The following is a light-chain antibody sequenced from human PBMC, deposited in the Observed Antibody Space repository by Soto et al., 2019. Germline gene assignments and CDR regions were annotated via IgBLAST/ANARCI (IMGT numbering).Light chain of an antibody. CDR3: QQRSNWPPIT. Sequence: EIVLTQSPGTLSLSPGERATLSCRASQSLSSNYLAWHPQKTCQAPRLLIYGASSRATGIAARFSGSGSGTEFTPTISSLEPQDFAVYYCQQRSNWPPITFGQGTRLEIK. CDR2: GAS. V-gene: IGKV3-11*01. J-gene: IGKJ5*01. CDR1: QSLSSNY.